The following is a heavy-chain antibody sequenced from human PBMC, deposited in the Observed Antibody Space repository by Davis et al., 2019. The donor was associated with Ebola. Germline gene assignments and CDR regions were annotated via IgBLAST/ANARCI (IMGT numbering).Heavy chain of an antibody. V-gene: IGHV3-23*01. Sequence: PGGSLRLSCAASGFTFSSYAMSWVRQAPGKGLEWVSAISGSGGSTYYADSVKGRFTISRDNSKNTLYLQMNSLRAEDTAVYYCAKDPSRRPREGMDVWGQGTTVTVSS. CDR2: ISGSGGST. J-gene: IGHJ6*02. D-gene: IGHD1-26*01. CDR3: AKDPSRRPREGMDV. CDR1: GFTFSSYA.